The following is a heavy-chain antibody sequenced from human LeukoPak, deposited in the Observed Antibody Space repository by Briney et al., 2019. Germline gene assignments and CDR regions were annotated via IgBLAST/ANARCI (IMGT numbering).Heavy chain of an antibody. V-gene: IGHV4-30-2*01. CDR1: GGSISSGGYY. J-gene: IGHJ4*02. Sequence: SETLSLTCTVSGGSISSGGYYWSWIRQPPGKGLEWIGYIYHSGSTYYNPSLKSRVTISIDRSKKEFSLKLSSVTAADTAVYYRARVRVDSSGYYGDYWGQGTLVTVSS. D-gene: IGHD3-22*01. CDR3: ARVRVDSSGYYGDY. CDR2: IYHSGST.